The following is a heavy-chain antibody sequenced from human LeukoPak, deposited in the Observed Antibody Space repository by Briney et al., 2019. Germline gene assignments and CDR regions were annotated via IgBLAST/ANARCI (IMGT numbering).Heavy chain of an antibody. V-gene: IGHV1-18*04. J-gene: IGHJ4*02. CDR2: ISAYNGNT. Sequence: ASVKVSCKASGYTFTGYYVHWVRQAPGHGLEWMGWISAYNGNTNYAQKLQGRVTMTTDTSTSTAYMELRSLRSDDTAVYYCARWMQLVQNDYWGQGTLVTVSS. CDR1: GYTFTGYY. D-gene: IGHD6-13*01. CDR3: ARWMQLVQNDY.